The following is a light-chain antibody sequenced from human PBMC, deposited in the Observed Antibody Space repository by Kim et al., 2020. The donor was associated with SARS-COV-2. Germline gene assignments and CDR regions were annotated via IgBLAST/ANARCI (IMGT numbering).Light chain of an antibody. CDR1: SGHSRNA. CDR2: LNSDGSH. CDR3: QTWDTGIHV. J-gene: IGLJ3*02. Sequence: QLVLTQSPSASASLGASVKLTCTLSSGHSRNAIAWHQQQPARGPRYLMKLNSDGSHTKGDGIPDRFSGSSSGAERYLTISSLQSEDEADYYCQTWDTGIHVFGGGTKLTVL. V-gene: IGLV4-69*01.